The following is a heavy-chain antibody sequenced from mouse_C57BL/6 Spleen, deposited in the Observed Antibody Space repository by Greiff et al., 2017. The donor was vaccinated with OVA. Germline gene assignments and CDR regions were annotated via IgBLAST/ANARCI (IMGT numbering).Heavy chain of an antibody. V-gene: IGHV1-15*01. CDR3: TRRELGFDY. D-gene: IGHD4-1*01. Sequence: VQLQESGAELVRPGASVTLSCKASGYTFTDYEMHWVKQTPVHGLEWIGAIDPETGGTAYNQKFKGKAILTADKSSSTAYMELRSLTSEDSAVYYCTRRELGFDYWAKAPLSQSPQ. CDR1: GYTFTDYE. CDR2: IDPETGGT. J-gene: IGHJ2*01.